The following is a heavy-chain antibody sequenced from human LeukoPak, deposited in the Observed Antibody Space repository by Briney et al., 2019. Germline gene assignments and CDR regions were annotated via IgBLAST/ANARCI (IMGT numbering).Heavy chain of an antibody. V-gene: IGHV1-2*02. CDR3: ARGGYAPSRPYCSGGSCYLGGGAFDI. Sequence: ASVKVSCKASGYTFTSYGIIWVRQAPGQGLEWMGWINPNSGGTNYAQKFQGRVTMTRDTSISTAYMELSRLGSDDTAVYYCARGGYAPSRPYCSGGSCYLGGGAFDIWGQGTMVTVSS. D-gene: IGHD2-15*01. CDR2: INPNSGGT. CDR1: GYTFTSYG. J-gene: IGHJ3*02.